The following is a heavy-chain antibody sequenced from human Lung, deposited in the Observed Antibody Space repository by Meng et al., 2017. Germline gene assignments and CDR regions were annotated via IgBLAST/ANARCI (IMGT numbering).Heavy chain of an antibody. CDR3: ARGPTTMAHDFDY. V-gene: IGHV4-34*01. CDR2: INHSGST. J-gene: IGHJ4*02. Sequence: QVRLQQQGQGLLKPSSPLSLTFVVSGGSISYYYWSWIRQPPGKGLEWIGEINHSGSTNYNPSLESRATISVDTSQNNLSLKLSSVPAADSAVYYCARGPTTMAHDFDYWGQGTLVTVSS. D-gene: IGHD4-11*01. CDR1: GGSISYYY.